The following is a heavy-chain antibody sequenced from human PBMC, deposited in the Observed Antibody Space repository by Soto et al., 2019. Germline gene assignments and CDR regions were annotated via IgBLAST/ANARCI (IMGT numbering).Heavy chain of an antibody. V-gene: IGHV4-30-4*01. Sequence: PSETLSLTCTVSGGSISSGDYYWSWIRQPPGKGLEWIGYIYYSGSTYYNPSLKSRVTISVDTSKNQFSLKLSSVTAADTAVYYCARDGLRFLEWLPDYYYGMDVWGQGTTVTVSS. CDR2: IYYSGST. CDR1: GGSISSGDYY. J-gene: IGHJ6*02. CDR3: ARDGLRFLEWLPDYYYGMDV. D-gene: IGHD3-3*01.